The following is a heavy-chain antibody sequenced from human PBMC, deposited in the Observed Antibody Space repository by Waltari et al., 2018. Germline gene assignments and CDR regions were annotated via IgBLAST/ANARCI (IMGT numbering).Heavy chain of an antibody. CDR2: INHIGST. CDR3: ARGRQFPY. J-gene: IGHJ4*02. V-gene: IGHV4-34*01. CDR1: GGSFSGYY. Sequence: QVQLQQWGAGLLKPSETLSLTCAVYGGSFSGYYWSWIRQPPGKGLEWIGEINHIGSTNYNPSLKSRVTISVDTSKNQFSLKLSSVTAADTAVYYCARGRQFPYWGQGTLVTVSS. D-gene: IGHD6-19*01.